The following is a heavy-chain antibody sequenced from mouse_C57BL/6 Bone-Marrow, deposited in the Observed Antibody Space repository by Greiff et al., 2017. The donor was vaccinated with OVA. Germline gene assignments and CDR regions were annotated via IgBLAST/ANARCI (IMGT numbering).Heavy chain of an antibody. J-gene: IGHJ3*01. Sequence: VQLQQSGAELARPGASVKLSCKASGYTFTSYGISWVKQRTGQGLEWIGEIYPRSGNTYYNEKFKGKATLTADKSSSTAYMELRSLTSEDSAVYFCASWSYDGYDWFAYWGQGTLVTVSA. CDR1: GYTFTSYG. V-gene: IGHV1-81*01. D-gene: IGHD2-2*01. CDR2: IYPRSGNT. CDR3: ASWSYDGYDWFAY.